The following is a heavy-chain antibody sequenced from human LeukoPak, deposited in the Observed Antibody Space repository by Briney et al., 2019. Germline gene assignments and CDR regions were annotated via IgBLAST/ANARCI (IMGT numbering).Heavy chain of an antibody. CDR2: FIPISKTS. Sequence: SVKVSCKAPGGTLSTYAVTWVRQAPGQGLECMGGFIPISKTSTYAQKFQGRVAFTADKFTNTAYMELSSLISEDTALYYCARVSSGWYSDYWGQGTLVTVSS. J-gene: IGHJ4*02. V-gene: IGHV1-69*06. D-gene: IGHD6-19*01. CDR1: GGTLSTYA. CDR3: ARVSSGWYSDY.